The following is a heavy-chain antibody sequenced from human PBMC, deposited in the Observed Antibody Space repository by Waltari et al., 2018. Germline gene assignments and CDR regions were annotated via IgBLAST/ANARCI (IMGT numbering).Heavy chain of an antibody. V-gene: IGHV3-21*01. Sequence: EVQLVESGGGLVKPGGSLRLSCAASGFTFSSYSMNWVRQAPGKGREWVSSISSSSSYIYYADSVKGRFTISRDNAKNSLYLQMNSLRAEDTAVYYCARDGSGTLFDYWGQGTLVTVSS. CDR2: ISSSSSYI. CDR1: GFTFSSYS. J-gene: IGHJ4*02. CDR3: ARDGSGTLFDY. D-gene: IGHD6-13*01.